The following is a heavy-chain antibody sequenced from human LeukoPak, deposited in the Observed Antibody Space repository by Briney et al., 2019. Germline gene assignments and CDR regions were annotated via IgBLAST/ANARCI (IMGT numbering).Heavy chain of an antibody. D-gene: IGHD3-10*01. V-gene: IGHV3-7*01. J-gene: IGHJ4*02. CDR2: INKDGSEE. CDR3: ARVRGSGSYVDY. Sequence: GGSLRLSCAASGFTLNSYLMSWVRQAPGRGLEWVANINKDGSEENYLDSVKGRFTVSRDNAKNSLYLQMNSLRDEDTAVYYCARVRGSGSYVDYWGQGTLVTVSS. CDR1: GFTLNSYL.